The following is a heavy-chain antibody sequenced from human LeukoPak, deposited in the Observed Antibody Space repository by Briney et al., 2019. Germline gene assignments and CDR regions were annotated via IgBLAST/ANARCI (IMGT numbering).Heavy chain of an antibody. Sequence: GGSLRLSCAASGFTFSSYAMHWVRQAPGKGLEWVAVISYDGSNKYCADSVKGRFTISRDNSKNTLYLQMNSLRAEDTAVYYCARDLGASVGYWGQGTLVTVSS. V-gene: IGHV3-30-3*01. CDR3: ARDLGASVGY. J-gene: IGHJ4*02. CDR2: ISYDGSNK. CDR1: GFTFSSYA. D-gene: IGHD1-26*01.